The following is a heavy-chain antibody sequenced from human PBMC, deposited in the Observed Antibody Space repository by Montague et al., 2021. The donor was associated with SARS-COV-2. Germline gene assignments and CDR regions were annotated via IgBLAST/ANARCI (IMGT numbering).Heavy chain of an antibody. V-gene: IGHV4-39*02. CDR3: ARGMIRGVTTPFDY. Sequence: SETLSPTCSVSSGSIISSGYYWGWIRPPPGKELEWIGNIDYSGTTYYXRSLQSRGTISVDTSKNHLSLSLGSVTAADMAVYFCARGMIRGVTTPFDYWGQGSQVTVSS. CDR1: SGSIISSGYY. D-gene: IGHD3-10*01. CDR2: IDYSGTT. J-gene: IGHJ4*02.